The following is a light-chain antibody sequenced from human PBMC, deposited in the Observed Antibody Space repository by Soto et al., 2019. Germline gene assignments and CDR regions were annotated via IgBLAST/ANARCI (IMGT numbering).Light chain of an antibody. CDR1: QSVSSY. V-gene: IGKV3-20*01. J-gene: IGKJ1*01. Sequence: SVLAQPPGSRSLSPVERATRSCTASQSVSSYSAWYQQQPGQAPRLLIYGASNRSTGLPDSFSSSASRTVFPPTISRQAPEDSAVYYCQQYSSSGTFGQGTKVDIK. CDR3: QQYSSSGT. CDR2: GAS.